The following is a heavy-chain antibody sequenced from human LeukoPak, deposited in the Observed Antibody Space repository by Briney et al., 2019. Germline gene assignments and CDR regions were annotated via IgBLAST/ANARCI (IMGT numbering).Heavy chain of an antibody. CDR2: IGPRNSAA. CDR1: GFTFTGHY. CDR3: AREGSDQLSKDFDY. Sequence: ASMKVSCKSSGFTFTGHYIHWVRQAPGQGPEWMGYIGPRNSAASYAEKFQGRVTMTRDTSLSTAYMELSRLTSDDTAVYYCAREGSDQLSKDFDYWGQGTLVTVSS. V-gene: IGHV1-2*02. J-gene: IGHJ4*02. D-gene: IGHD2-2*01.